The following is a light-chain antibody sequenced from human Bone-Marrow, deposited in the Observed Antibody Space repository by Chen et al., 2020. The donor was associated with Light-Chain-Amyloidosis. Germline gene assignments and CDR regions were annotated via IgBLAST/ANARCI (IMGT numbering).Light chain of an antibody. CDR3: QQSHSTPRT. CDR1: QTISTF. V-gene: IGKV1-39*01. J-gene: IGKJ4*01. Sequence: DIQMTQSPSSLSASVGDRVTITCRASQTISTFLNWYQQKPGKAPNLLIYTASSLQSGVPSRFSGSGSGTDFTLNISSLQPEDFATYYCQQSHSTPRTFGGGTKVEIK. CDR2: TAS.